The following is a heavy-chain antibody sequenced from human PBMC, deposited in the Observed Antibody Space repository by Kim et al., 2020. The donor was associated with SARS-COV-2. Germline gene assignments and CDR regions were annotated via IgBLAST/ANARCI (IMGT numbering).Heavy chain of an antibody. D-gene: IGHD2-15*01. V-gene: IGHV4-34*01. Sequence: SETLSLTCAVYGESFSGYYWNWIRQSPGKGLEWIGEINHSGSARYNPSLKSRVTISVDTSTNQFSLKLRSVTAADTAVYYCARDKVRDSHAAMQYWGQGT. CDR1: GESFSGYY. CDR3: ARDKVRDSHAAMQY. J-gene: IGHJ1*01. CDR2: INHSGSA.